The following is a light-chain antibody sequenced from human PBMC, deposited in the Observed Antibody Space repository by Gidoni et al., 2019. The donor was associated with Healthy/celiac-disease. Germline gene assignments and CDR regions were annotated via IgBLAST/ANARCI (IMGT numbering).Light chain of an antibody. CDR3: QQYGSSPPVT. J-gene: IGKJ4*01. CDR1: QSVSSSY. Sequence: EIVLTHSPGTLSLSPGERATLSCRASQSVSSSYLAWYQQKPVQAPRLLIYGASSRATGIPDRFSGSGSGTDFTLTISRLEPEDFAVYYCQQYGSSPPVTFGGGTKVEIK. V-gene: IGKV3-20*01. CDR2: GAS.